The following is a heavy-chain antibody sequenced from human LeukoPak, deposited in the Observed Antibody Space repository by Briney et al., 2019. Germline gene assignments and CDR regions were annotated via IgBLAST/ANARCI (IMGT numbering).Heavy chain of an antibody. CDR2: ISSSSSYI. V-gene: IGHV3-21*01. J-gene: IGHJ4*02. D-gene: IGHD6-19*01. Sequence: GGSLRFSCAASGFTFSSYSMNWVRQAPGKGLEWVSSISSSSSYIYYADSVKGRFTISRDNAKNSLYLQMNSLRAEDTAVYYCARGIAVAGYFDYWGQGTLVTVSS. CDR3: ARGIAVAGYFDY. CDR1: GFTFSSYS.